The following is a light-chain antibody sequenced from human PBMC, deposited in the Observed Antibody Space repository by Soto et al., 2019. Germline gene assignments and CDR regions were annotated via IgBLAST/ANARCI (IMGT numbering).Light chain of an antibody. V-gene: IGLV2-14*01. CDR2: DVS. CDR1: SSDIGDYNY. CDR3: CSYTRSGTLI. Sequence: QSVRTQPASVSGSPGQSITISCVGTSSDIGDYNYASWYQQHPGKVPKVIIYDVSNRPSGVSYRFSATKSGNTASLTISGLRAEDEADYYCCSYTRSGTLIFGTGTKVTVL. J-gene: IGLJ1*01.